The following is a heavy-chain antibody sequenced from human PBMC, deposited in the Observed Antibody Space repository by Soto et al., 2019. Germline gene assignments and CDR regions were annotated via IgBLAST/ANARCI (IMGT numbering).Heavy chain of an antibody. CDR2: IYSGGTT. CDR1: GFNVRANY. CDR3: HGYGY. V-gene: IGHV3-53*01. D-gene: IGHD5-12*01. J-gene: IGHJ4*02. Sequence: EVQLVESGGGLIQPGGSLRLPCAVSGFNVRANYMSWVRQAPGKGLEWVSVIYSGGTTYYADSVKGRFIISRDISKNTLYLQMNILRAEDTAVYYCHGYGYWGQGTLVTVSS.